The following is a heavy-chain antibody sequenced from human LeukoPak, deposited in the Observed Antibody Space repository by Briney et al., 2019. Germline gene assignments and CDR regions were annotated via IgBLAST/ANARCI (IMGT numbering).Heavy chain of an antibody. D-gene: IGHD3-16*01. CDR3: ASWDDSYYFDY. V-gene: IGHV3-21*01. CDR2: ISSSSSYI. Sequence: GGSLRLSCAASGFTFSSYSMNWVRQAPGKGLEWVSFISSSSSYIYYADSVKGRFTISRDNAKNSLYLQMNSLRAEDTAVYYCASWDDSYYFDYWGQGTLVTVSS. J-gene: IGHJ4*02. CDR1: GFTFSSYS.